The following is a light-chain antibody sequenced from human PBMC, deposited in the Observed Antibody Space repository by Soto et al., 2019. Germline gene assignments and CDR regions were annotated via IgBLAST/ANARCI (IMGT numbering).Light chain of an antibody. V-gene: IGKV1-39*01. Sequence: DIQMTQSPSSLSASVGDRVTITCRASQSISSYLNWYQQRPGKAPKVLIYGASTLQSGVPSRFSGSGSGTEFTLTISSLQPEDFATYYCQQGYSTPTFGQGTKV. J-gene: IGKJ1*01. CDR1: QSISSY. CDR3: QQGYSTPT. CDR2: GAS.